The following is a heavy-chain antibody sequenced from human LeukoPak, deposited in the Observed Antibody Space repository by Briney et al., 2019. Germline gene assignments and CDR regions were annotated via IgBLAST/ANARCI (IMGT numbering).Heavy chain of an antibody. V-gene: IGHV3-30-3*01. CDR1: GFTFSSYA. CDR3: ARGSLGRSSWYGGKPGY. D-gene: IGHD6-13*01. Sequence: PGGSLRLSCAASGFTFSSYAMHWVRQAPGKGLEWVAVISYDGSNKYYADSVKGRFTISRDNSKNTLYLQMNSPRAEDTAVYYCARGSLGRSSWYGGKPGYWGQGTLVTVSS. J-gene: IGHJ4*02. CDR2: ISYDGSNK.